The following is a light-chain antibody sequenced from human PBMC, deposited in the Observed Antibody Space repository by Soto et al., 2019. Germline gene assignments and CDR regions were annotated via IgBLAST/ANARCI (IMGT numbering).Light chain of an antibody. CDR1: QRVGKY. CDR2: DIS. J-gene: IGKJ5*01. V-gene: IGKV1-16*02. Sequence: DIQMTQSPSSLSVSVGDRVTITCRASQRVGKYLAWFQQKPGRAPESLIYDISSLQSGVPSKFSGSGSGTDFTLTINSLQPEDSATYYCQPYHTYPRTFGQGTRLES. CDR3: QPYHTYPRT.